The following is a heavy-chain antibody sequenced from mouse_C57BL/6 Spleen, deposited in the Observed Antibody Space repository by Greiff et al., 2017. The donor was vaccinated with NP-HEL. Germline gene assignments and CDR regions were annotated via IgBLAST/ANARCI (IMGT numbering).Heavy chain of an antibody. D-gene: IGHD1-1*01. Sequence: LQESGPELVKPGASVKISCKASGYAFSSSWMNWVKQRPGKGLEWIGRIYPGDGDTNYNGKFKGKATLTADKSSSTAYMQLSSLTSEDSAVYFCARAKDHYYGSDYWGQGTTLTVSS. CDR1: GYAFSSSW. CDR2: IYPGDGDT. CDR3: ARAKDHYYGSDY. V-gene: IGHV1-82*01. J-gene: IGHJ2*01.